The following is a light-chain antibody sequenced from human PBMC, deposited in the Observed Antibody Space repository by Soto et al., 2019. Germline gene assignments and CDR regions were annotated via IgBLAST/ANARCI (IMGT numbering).Light chain of an antibody. Sequence: EIVLTPSPGTRSLSPGERATLSCRASQSVSSSYLAWYQQKPGQAPRLLIYGASSRATGIPDRFSGSGSGTDFTLTISRLEPEDFAVYYCQQYGSSFGQGTRLEIK. CDR1: QSVSSSY. CDR2: GAS. J-gene: IGKJ5*01. CDR3: QQYGSS. V-gene: IGKV3-20*01.